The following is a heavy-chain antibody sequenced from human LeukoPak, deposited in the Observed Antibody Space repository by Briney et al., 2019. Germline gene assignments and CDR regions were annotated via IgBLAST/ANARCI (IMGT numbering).Heavy chain of an antibody. CDR2: ISYDGNYK. Sequence: GGSLRLSCAASRFTFSSYAMHWVRQAPGKGLEWVAVISYDGNYKYYADSVKGRFTISRDNSKNTLYLQVNSLRAEDTAVYYCAKGGKWDVTPFDYWGQGTLVTVSS. CDR3: AKGGKWDVTPFDY. CDR1: RFTFSSYA. D-gene: IGHD1-26*01. J-gene: IGHJ4*02. V-gene: IGHV3-30-3*01.